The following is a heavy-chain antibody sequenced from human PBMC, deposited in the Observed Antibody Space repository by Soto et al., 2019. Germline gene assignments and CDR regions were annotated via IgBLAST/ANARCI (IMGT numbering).Heavy chain of an antibody. J-gene: IGHJ4*02. CDR3: ATVSPSYCGGDRAYFDS. D-gene: IGHD2-21*02. V-gene: IGHV4-59*02. CDR2: IFYSGST. CDR1: GGSVNSYY. Sequence: QVQLQESGPGLVRPSETLSLTCTVSGGSVNSYYWSWIRQTPGKGPEWIGYIFYSGSTNANPSLKSRASMSVDMSKSRFYLRLSHLTAADTAVYYCATVSPSYCGGDRAYFDSWGQGILVTVSS.